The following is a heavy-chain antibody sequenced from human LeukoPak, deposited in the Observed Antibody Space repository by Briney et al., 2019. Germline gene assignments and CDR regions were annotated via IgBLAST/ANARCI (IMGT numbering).Heavy chain of an antibody. J-gene: IGHJ6*03. CDR2: IYYSGST. Sequence: SETLSLTCTVSGGSISSYYWSWIRQPPGKGLEWIGYIYYSGSTNYNPSLKSRVTISVDTSKNQFSLKLSSVTAADTAVYYCARVGSDFWSGYPGYYYYMDVWGKGTTVTVSS. V-gene: IGHV4-59*01. CDR1: GGSISSYY. D-gene: IGHD3-3*01. CDR3: ARVGSDFWSGYPGYYYYMDV.